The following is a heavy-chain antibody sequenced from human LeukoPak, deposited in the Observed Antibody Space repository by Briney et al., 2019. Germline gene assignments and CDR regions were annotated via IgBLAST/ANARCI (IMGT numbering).Heavy chain of an antibody. CDR3: ARAYYGSGSYYNVAWFDP. CDR2: IFTSGNT. J-gene: IGHJ5*02. V-gene: IGHV4-4*07. CDR1: SGSISSYY. Sequence: SETLSLNCTVFSGSISSYYRSWIRQPAGKGLEWIGHIFTSGNTNYNPSLKSRVTMSVDTSKNQFSLKLSSVTAADTAVYYCARAYYGSGSYYNVAWFDPWGQGTLVTVSS. D-gene: IGHD3-10*01.